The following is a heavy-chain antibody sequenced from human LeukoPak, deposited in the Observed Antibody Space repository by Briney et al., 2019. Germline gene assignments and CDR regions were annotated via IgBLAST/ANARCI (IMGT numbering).Heavy chain of an antibody. D-gene: IGHD3-9*01. CDR2: INHSGST. CDR3: ARGVNYDILTGYFPDYYYYYMDV. V-gene: IGHV4-34*01. CDR1: GGSFIGFH. Sequence: SETLSLTCAVYGGSFIGFHWNWIRQPPGKGLEWIGDINHSGSTNYNPSLTSRVTISVDPSKNQFSLKLSSVTAADTAVYYCARGVNYDILTGYFPDYYYYYMDVWGKGTTVTISS. J-gene: IGHJ6*03.